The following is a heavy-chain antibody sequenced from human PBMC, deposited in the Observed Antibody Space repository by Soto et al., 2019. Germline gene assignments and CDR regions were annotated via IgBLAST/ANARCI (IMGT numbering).Heavy chain of an antibody. V-gene: IGHV3-23*01. D-gene: IGHD5-18*01. J-gene: IGHJ4*02. CDR1: GFTFRTYA. CDR3: AKDRDTYGPLYYFDS. CDR2: VSHSGANT. Sequence: PVGFLRLSCVASGFTFRTYAMSWVRQAPGKGLEWVSTVSHSGANTYYADSVKGRFTISRDDSKNTVSLQMKGLRAEDTAIYYCAKDRDTYGPLYYFDSWGQGTLVTVSS.